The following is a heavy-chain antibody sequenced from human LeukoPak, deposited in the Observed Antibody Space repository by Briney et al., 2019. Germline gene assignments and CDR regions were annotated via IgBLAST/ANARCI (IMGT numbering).Heavy chain of an antibody. J-gene: IGHJ6*03. D-gene: IGHD4/OR15-4a*01. Sequence: GGSLRLSCAASGLTVSNNYMSWVRQAPGKGLEWVSAVSGIGDKPYYADSVKGRFTISRDNSRNTLYLQMNSLRAEDTAVYYCAKDHYGGNPRTNYYYYMDVWGKGTTVTVSS. V-gene: IGHV3-23*01. CDR2: VSGIGDKP. CDR3: AKDHYGGNPRTNYYYYMDV. CDR1: GLTVSNNY.